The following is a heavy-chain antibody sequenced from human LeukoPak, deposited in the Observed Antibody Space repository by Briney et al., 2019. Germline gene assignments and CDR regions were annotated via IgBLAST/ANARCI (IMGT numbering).Heavy chain of an antibody. J-gene: IGHJ4*02. CDR3: ARLPLRSHFDY. CDR2: IYYSGST. V-gene: IGHV4-59*08. CDR1: GGSINSYY. Sequence: LETLSLTCAVSGGSINSYYWSWIRQPPGKGLEWIAYIYYSGSTNYNPSLKSRVTISVDASKNQFSLKLSSVTAADTAVYYCARLPLRSHFDYWGQGTLVTVSS.